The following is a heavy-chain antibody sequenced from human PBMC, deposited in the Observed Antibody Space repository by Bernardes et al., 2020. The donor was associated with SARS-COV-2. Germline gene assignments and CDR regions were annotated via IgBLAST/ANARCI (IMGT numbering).Heavy chain of an antibody. V-gene: IGHV3-48*03. D-gene: IGHD3-10*01. CDR3: VSGSHYYYYYYGMDV. J-gene: IGHJ6*02. Sequence: GGSLRLSRAASGFTFSSYEMNWVRQAPGKGLEWVSYISSSGSTIYYADSVKGRFTISRDNAKNSLYLQMNSLRAEDTAVYYCVSGSHYYYYYYGMDVWGQGTTVTVSS. CDR2: ISSSGSTI. CDR1: GFTFSSYE.